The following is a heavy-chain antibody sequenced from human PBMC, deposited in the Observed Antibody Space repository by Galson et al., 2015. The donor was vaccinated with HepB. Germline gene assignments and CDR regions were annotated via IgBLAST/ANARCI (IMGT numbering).Heavy chain of an antibody. D-gene: IGHD3-16*01. CDR2: IIPIFDII. J-gene: IGHJ6*02. V-gene: IGHV1-69*10. Sequence: SVKVSCKASGGTFSIYPINWVRQAPGQGLEWMGGIIPIFDIINYAQKFQGRVTITADKSTSTVYMELSSLRSDDTAVYYCARDRYEYVWGTSETYNFFYYGFDVWGQGTTVTVS. CDR3: ARDRYEYVWGTSETYNFFYYGFDV. CDR1: GGTFSIYP.